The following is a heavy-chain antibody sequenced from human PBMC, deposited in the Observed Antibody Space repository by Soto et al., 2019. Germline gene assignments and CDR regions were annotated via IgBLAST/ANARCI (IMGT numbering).Heavy chain of an antibody. D-gene: IGHD6-13*01. Sequence: GGSLRLSCAASGFTFTSYTMNWVRQAPGKGLEWVSSISSSDYIYYADSMKGRVTISRDNAKNSLFLDMNSLTGEDTAVYYCARARVYATGPLDFWGQGTLVTVSS. CDR2: ISSSDYI. CDR3: ARARVYATGPLDF. J-gene: IGHJ4*02. CDR1: GFTFTSYT. V-gene: IGHV3-21*06.